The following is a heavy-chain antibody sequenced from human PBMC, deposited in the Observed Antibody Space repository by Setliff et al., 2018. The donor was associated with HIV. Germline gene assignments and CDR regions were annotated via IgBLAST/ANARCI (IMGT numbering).Heavy chain of an antibody. V-gene: IGHV2-5*02. CDR2: IYWDDDK. CDR3: AHRGGSSWSIDY. CDR1: GFSLSTSGVG. Sequence: SGPTLVNPPQTLTLTCTFSGFSLSTSGVGVGWIRQPPGKALEWLALIYWDDDKRYSPSLESRVTITKDTSKNQVVLTMTNMDPVDTATYYCAHRGGSSWSIDYWGQGTLVTVSS. J-gene: IGHJ4*02. D-gene: IGHD6-13*01.